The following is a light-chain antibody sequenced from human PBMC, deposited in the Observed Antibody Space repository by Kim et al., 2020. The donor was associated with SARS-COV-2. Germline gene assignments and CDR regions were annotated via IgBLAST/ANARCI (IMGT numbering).Light chain of an antibody. V-gene: IGLV1-47*01. J-gene: IGLJ1*01. Sequence: ELTQPPSASGTPGQRVTISCSGSSSNIGSNYVYWYQQLPGAAPKLLIYENYQRPSGVPDRFSGSKSGTSASLVISGLRSEDEADYYCAAWDNSLSVHYVFGTGTKVTVL. CDR2: ENY. CDR1: SSNIGSNY. CDR3: AAWDNSLSVHYV.